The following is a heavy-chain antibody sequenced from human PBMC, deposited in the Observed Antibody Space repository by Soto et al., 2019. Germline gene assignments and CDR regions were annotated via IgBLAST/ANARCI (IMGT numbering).Heavy chain of an antibody. D-gene: IGHD4-17*01. V-gene: IGHV4-39*02. Sequence: QLQLQESGPGLVKPSETLSLTCTVSGGSISSSSYYWGWIRQPPGKGLEWIGSIYYSGSTYYNPSPKSRVTISVDTSKNQFSLKLSSVTAADTAVYYCARDYGDYGYYYGMDVWGQGTTVTVSS. CDR3: ARDYGDYGYYYGMDV. J-gene: IGHJ6*02. CDR2: IYYSGST. CDR1: GGSISSSSYY.